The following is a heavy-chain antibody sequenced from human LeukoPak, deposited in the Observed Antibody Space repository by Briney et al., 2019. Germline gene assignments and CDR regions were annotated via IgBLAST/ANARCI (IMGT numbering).Heavy chain of an antibody. CDR3: ARDLGVAWDQLLLSIDV. Sequence: ASVKVSCKASGYIFTGYYMHWVRQAPGQGLEWMGWINPNSGGTKYAQKFQGRVTMTRDTSISTAYMELSRLRSDDTAVYYCARDLGVAWDQLLLSIDVWGQGTTVTVSS. CDR2: INPNSGGT. V-gene: IGHV1-2*02. J-gene: IGHJ6*02. D-gene: IGHD2-2*01. CDR1: GYIFTGYY.